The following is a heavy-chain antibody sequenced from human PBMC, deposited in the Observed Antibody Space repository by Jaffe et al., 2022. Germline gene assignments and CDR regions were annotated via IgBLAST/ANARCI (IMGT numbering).Heavy chain of an antibody. V-gene: IGHV1-2*02. CDR2: INPNSGGT. CDR1: GYTFTGYY. J-gene: IGHJ4*02. Sequence: QVQLVQSGAEVKKPGASVKVSCKASGYTFTGYYMHWVRQAPGQGLEWMGWINPNSGGTNYAQKFQGRVTMTRDTSISTAYMELSRLRSDDTAVYYCARDLAPDGVITTFDYWGQGTLVTVSS. D-gene: IGHD3-22*01. CDR3: ARDLAPDGVITTFDY.